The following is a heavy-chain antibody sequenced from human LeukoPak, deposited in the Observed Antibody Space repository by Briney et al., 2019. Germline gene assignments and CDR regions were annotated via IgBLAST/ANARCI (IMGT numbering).Heavy chain of an antibody. Sequence: GASVKVSCKASGYTFTSYGFSWVRQAPGQGLEWMGWISAYNGNTNYAQNLQGRVTMTTDTSTSTAYMELRSLRSDYTAVYYCARIAVAGTTAVDFDYWGQGTLVTVSS. V-gene: IGHV1-18*01. CDR1: GYTFTSYG. CDR2: ISAYNGNT. CDR3: ARIAVAGTTAVDFDY. D-gene: IGHD6-19*01. J-gene: IGHJ4*02.